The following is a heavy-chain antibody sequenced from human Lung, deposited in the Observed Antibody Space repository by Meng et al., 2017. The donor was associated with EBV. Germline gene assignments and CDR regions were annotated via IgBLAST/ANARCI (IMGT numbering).Heavy chain of an antibody. CDR3: ARGLWYYDRGGYFDN. V-gene: IGHV4-30-2*01. Sequence: QPQESGSGLVKPSQTLSLTCAVSGGSISSGGYSWSWIRQPPGKGLEWIGYICHSGSTYYNPSLKSRVTISVDTSKNQLSLRLSSVTAADTAVYYCARGLWYYDRGGYFDNWGRGTLVTVSS. J-gene: IGHJ4*02. D-gene: IGHD3-22*01. CDR1: GGSISSGGYS. CDR2: ICHSGST.